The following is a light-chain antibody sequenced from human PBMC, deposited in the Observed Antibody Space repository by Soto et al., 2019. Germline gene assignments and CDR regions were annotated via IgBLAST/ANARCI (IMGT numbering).Light chain of an antibody. V-gene: IGLV1-40*01. CDR2: GNR. CDR1: SSNLGAGYD. Sequence: QSVLTQPPSVSGAPGQRVTLSCTGNSSNLGAGYDVHWYQQLPGAAPKLVIFGNRNRPSGVPERFSGSKSGTSASLAITGLQAEDEADYYCCSNAGSYSYVFGTGTKLTVL. CDR3: CSNAGSYSYV. J-gene: IGLJ1*01.